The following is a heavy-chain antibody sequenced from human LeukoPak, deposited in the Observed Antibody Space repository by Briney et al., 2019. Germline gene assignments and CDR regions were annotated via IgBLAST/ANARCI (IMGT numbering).Heavy chain of an antibody. D-gene: IGHD5-18*01. Sequence: GATVKVSCKASGYTFTSYDINWVRQATGQGLECMGWMNPNNGKTGYAQKFQGRVTISRDSSTNTAYMELNSLTSEDTAVFYCARGQWDSYGSWYFDYWGQGTLVTVSS. J-gene: IGHJ4*02. V-gene: IGHV1-8*01. CDR1: GYTFTSYD. CDR3: ARGQWDSYGSWYFDY. CDR2: MNPNNGKT.